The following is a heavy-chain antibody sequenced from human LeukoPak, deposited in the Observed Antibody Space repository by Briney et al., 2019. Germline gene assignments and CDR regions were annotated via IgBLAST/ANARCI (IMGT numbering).Heavy chain of an antibody. J-gene: IGHJ5*02. V-gene: IGHV4-39*02. CDR3: ARLWIVATWFDA. D-gene: IGHD2-2*03. CDR2: IFYSGKT. Sequence: PSETLSLTCSVSNGSMTSDSYYWAWVRQPPGKGLEWIGSIFYSGKTYHSASLKSRVTVSLDTSKKNFFLRLSSVTAADTAVYFCARLWIVATWFDAWGQGALVTVSS. CDR1: NGSMTSDSYY.